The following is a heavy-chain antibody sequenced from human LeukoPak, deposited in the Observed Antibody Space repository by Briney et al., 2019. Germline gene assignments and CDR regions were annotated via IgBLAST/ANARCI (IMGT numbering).Heavy chain of an antibody. CDR1: GGSFSGYY. CDR3: ARSSSWRAPDY. Sequence: SETLSLTCAVYGGSFSGYYWSWIRQPPGKGLEWIGEINHSGSTNNNPSLKSRVTISVDTSKNQFSLRLSAVTAADTAVYYCARSSSWRAPDYWGQGTLVTVSS. J-gene: IGHJ4*02. CDR2: INHSGST. D-gene: IGHD6-13*01. V-gene: IGHV4-34*01.